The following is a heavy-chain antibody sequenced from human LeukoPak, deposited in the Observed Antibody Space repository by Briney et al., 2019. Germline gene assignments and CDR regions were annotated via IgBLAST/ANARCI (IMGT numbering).Heavy chain of an antibody. Sequence: ASVKVSCKASGYTFTSYGISWVRQAPGQGLEWMGWISAYNGNTNYAQKLQGRVTMTTDTSTSTAYMELRSLRSDDTAVYYCARGIAARRAYYYYMDVWGKGTTVTVSS. D-gene: IGHD6-6*01. CDR2: ISAYNGNT. CDR1: GYTFTSYG. V-gene: IGHV1-18*01. CDR3: ARGIAARRAYYYYMDV. J-gene: IGHJ6*03.